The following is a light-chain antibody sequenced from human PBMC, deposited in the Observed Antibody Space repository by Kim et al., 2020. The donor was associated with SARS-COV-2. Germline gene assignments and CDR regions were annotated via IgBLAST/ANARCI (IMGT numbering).Light chain of an antibody. J-gene: IGKJ4*01. V-gene: IGKV3D-20*01. CDR2: YAS. CDR1: VSVSISY. CDR3: QQYAGSPLT. Sequence: SPVPRATPSSSARVSVSISYFACYHQKPGPAPTLLLYYASSSATGIPEGISGSGCGTEFTLTISRRVADEFAVYFCQQYAGSPLTFGGGTKVDIK.